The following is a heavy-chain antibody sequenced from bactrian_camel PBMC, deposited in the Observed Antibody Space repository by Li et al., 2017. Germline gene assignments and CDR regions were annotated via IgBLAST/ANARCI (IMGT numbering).Heavy chain of an antibody. V-gene: IGHV3S55*01. CDR1: GHSRGSNC. CDR2: IRRDGGET. Sequence: QVQLVESGGGSVQAGGSLRLSCKVSGHSRGSNCVGWYRLPPGRAPAEREGIAAIRRDGGETWYAASVKGRFTISKDNAAYIVYLEMNSLEPEDTGMYYCAARLRSGALWPWRSLRASDYNVWGQGTQVTVS. CDR3: AARLRSGALWPWRSLRASDYNV. J-gene: IGHJ4*01. D-gene: IGHD4*01.